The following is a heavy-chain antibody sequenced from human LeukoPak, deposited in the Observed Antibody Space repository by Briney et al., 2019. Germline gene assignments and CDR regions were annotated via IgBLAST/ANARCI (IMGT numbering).Heavy chain of an antibody. V-gene: IGHV1-8*01. CDR2: MNPNSGNT. Sequence: GASVKVSCKASGNTFTSYVINWVRQATGPGLEWMGWMNPNSGNTGYAQKFQGRVIMTMNTSITTAYMDLSSLKSEDTAVYYCARALSWTTESYYYMDVWGKGTTVTVSS. D-gene: IGHD3/OR15-3a*01. CDR3: ARALSWTTESYYYMDV. CDR1: GNTFTSYV. J-gene: IGHJ6*03.